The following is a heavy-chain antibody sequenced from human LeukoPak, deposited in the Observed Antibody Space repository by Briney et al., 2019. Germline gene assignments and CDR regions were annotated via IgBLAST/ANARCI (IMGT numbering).Heavy chain of an antibody. CDR1: GFTFSSYS. CDR2: ISSSSSTI. D-gene: IGHD2-21*01. Sequence: PGGSLRLSCAASGFTFSSYSMNWVRQAPGKGLEWVSYISSSSSTIYYTDSVKGRFTISRDNAKNSLYLQMNSLRADDTAVYYCAKDHTLRAGDRDAFDIWGQGTMVTVSS. CDR3: AKDHTLRAGDRDAFDI. V-gene: IGHV3-48*01. J-gene: IGHJ3*02.